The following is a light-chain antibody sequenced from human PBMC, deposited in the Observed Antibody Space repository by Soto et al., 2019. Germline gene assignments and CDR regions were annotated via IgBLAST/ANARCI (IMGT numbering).Light chain of an antibody. CDR3: QQYANLPWT. CDR2: GIS. Sequence: EIVLTQSPGTLSLSPGESVILSCRASQRVSGTYLAWYQQRPGQAPRLLIYGISSRATGIPDRFSGSGSGTDFTLTITRLEPEDLAVYFCQQYANLPWTFGQGTKVEIK. CDR1: QRVSGTY. V-gene: IGKV3-20*01. J-gene: IGKJ1*01.